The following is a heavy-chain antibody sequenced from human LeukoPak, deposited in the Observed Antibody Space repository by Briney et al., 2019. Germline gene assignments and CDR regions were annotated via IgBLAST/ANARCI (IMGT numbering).Heavy chain of an antibody. CDR3: ASRCSSTSCSIDAFDI. Sequence: SETLPLTCTVSGGSISSSSYYWGWIRQPPGKGLEWIGSIYYSGSTYYNPSLKSRVTISVDTSKNQFSLKLSSVTAADTAVYYCASRCSSTSCSIDAFDIWGQGTMVTVSS. J-gene: IGHJ3*02. D-gene: IGHD2-2*01. V-gene: IGHV4-39*01. CDR1: GGSISSSSYY. CDR2: IYYSGST.